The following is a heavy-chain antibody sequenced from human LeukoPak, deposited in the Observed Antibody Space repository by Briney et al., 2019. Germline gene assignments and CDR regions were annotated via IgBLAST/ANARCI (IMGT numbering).Heavy chain of an antibody. CDR2: ISYDGSNK. Sequence: GGSLRLSCAASGFTFSSYAMHWVRQAPGKGLEWVAVISYDGSNKYYADSVKGRFTISRDNSKNTLYLQMNSLRAGDTAVYYCARDEGYYDSSGYYDYWGQGTLVTVSS. J-gene: IGHJ4*02. CDR1: GFTFSSYA. CDR3: ARDEGYYDSSGYYDY. V-gene: IGHV3-30-3*01. D-gene: IGHD3-22*01.